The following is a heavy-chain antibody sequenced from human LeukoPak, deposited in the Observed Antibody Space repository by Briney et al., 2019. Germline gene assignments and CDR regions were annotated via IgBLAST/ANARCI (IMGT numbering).Heavy chain of an antibody. CDR3: ARPHPPTVTTPYWYFDL. CDR1: GGSFSGYY. Sequence: SETLSLTCAVYGGSFSGYYWSWIRQPPGKGLEWIGEINHSGSTNYNPSLKSRVTISVDTSKNQFSLKLSFVTAADTAVYYCARPHPPTVTTPYWYFDLWGRGTLVTVSS. CDR2: INHSGST. V-gene: IGHV4-34*01. J-gene: IGHJ2*01. D-gene: IGHD4-17*01.